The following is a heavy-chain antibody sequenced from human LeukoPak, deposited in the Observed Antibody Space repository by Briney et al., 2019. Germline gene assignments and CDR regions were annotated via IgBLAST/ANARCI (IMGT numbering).Heavy chain of an antibody. CDR1: GGTTDDYA. CDR3: VKDLRSNWYSFDY. D-gene: IGHD6-13*01. V-gene: IGHV3-20*04. J-gene: IGHJ4*02. Sequence: GGSLRLSCAVSGGTTDDYAMSWARQAPGKGLECVSGINWDGTNTYYAESVKGRFTISRDSAEKSLYLQMNSLRDDDTAFYYCVKDLRSNWYSFDYWGQGTLVTVSS. CDR2: INWDGTNT.